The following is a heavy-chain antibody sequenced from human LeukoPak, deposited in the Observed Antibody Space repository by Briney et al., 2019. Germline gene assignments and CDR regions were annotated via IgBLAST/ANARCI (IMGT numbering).Heavy chain of an antibody. V-gene: IGHV3-73*01. J-gene: IGHJ6*03. CDR3: AKTYYDFWSGFSNYYYMDV. D-gene: IGHD3-3*01. CDR1: GFTFSGSA. Sequence: SGGSLRLSCAASGFTFSGSAMHWVRQASGKGLEWVGRIRSKTNNYATEYAVSVEGRFTISRDDSKNTVYLQMNSLRAEDTAVYYCAKTYYDFWSGFSNYYYMDVWGKGTTVTVSS. CDR2: IRSKTNNYAT.